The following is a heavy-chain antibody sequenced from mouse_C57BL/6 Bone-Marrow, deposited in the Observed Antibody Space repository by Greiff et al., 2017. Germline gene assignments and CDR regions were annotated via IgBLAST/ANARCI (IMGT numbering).Heavy chain of an antibody. Sequence: QVQLKESGPGLVAPSQSLSITCTVSGFSLTSYGVSWVRQPPGKGLEWLGVIWGDGCTNYHSALISRLTISKDNSNSQVFLPLNSLRTDDTATYYCAKGLYYGNPWYAYWGQGPLVTVSA. CDR1: GFSLTSYG. CDR2: IWGDGCT. J-gene: IGHJ3*01. D-gene: IGHD2-1*01. CDR3: AKGLYYGNPWYAY. V-gene: IGHV2-3*01.